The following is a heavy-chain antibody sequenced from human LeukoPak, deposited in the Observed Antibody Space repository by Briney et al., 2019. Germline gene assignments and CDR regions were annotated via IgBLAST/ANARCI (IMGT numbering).Heavy chain of an antibody. D-gene: IGHD3-22*01. CDR3: ARHGPTYFYDSSGVFDV. CDR2: IDPSDSYT. CDR1: GYTFIHYW. Sequence: GESLKISSRTSGYTFIHYWISWVRQVPGKGLEWMGRIDPSDSYTNYGPPFQGHITISADRSLNTSYLQWSGLKASDTAMYFCARHGPTYFYDSSGVFDVWGRGTMVIVSS. V-gene: IGHV5-10-1*01. J-gene: IGHJ3*01.